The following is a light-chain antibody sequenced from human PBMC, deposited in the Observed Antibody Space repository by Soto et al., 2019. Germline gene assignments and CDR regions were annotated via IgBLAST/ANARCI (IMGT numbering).Light chain of an antibody. CDR1: QSVSSN. J-gene: IGKJ5*01. V-gene: IGKV3-15*01. CDR2: GVS. Sequence: EIVMTQSPATLSASPGERATLSCRASQSVSSNLAWYQQKPGQAPRLLIYGVSTRATGTPARFSGSGSGTEFTITIGSLQSEDFAVYYCQQYNNWPPITFGQGTRLEIK. CDR3: QQYNNWPPIT.